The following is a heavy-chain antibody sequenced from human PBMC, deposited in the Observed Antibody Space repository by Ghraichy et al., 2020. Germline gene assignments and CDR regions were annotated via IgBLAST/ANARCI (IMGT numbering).Heavy chain of an antibody. D-gene: IGHD6-19*01. V-gene: IGHV3-7*01. CDR2: IKQDGTEE. J-gene: IGHJ6*02. Sequence: GEYLNISCAASGFPFRGYWMTWVRQAPVKGLEWVASIKQDGTEEKYLDSVKGRFTISRDNPKNSLYLQMNSLRDEDTAVYYCAKNIVVAGKILYYYYGMDVWCQGTTVTVSS. CDR3: AKNIVVAGKILYYYYGMDV. CDR1: GFPFRGYW.